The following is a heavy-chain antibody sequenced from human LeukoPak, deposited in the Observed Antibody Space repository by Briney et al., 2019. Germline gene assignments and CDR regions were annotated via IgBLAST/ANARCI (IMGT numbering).Heavy chain of an antibody. CDR1: GFTFSSYW. CDR2: INTDGSST. V-gene: IGHV3-74*01. Sequence: GGSLRLSCAASGFTFSSYWMHWVRQAPGKGLVWASRINTDGSSTSYADSVKGRFTISRDNAKNTLYLQMNSLRAEDTAVYYCARDTAIVGAPTYRDYWGQGTLVTVSS. CDR3: ARDTAIVGAPTYRDY. D-gene: IGHD1-26*01. J-gene: IGHJ4*02.